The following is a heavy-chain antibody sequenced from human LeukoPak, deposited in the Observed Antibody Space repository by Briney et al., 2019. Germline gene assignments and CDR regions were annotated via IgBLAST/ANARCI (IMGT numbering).Heavy chain of an antibody. J-gene: IGHJ5*02. D-gene: IGHD6-13*01. CDR3: AGDRGVSAAADCFDP. CDR2: VYFSGST. V-gene: IGHV4-39*07. CDR1: GGSINNTNYY. Sequence: PSETLSLTCTVSGGSINNTNYYWAWIRQPPGKGLEWIGSVYFSGSTYYNPSLRSRVIISLDTSKSQFSLKVTSVTAADTAVYFCAGDRGVSAAADCFDPWGQGTLVNVSS.